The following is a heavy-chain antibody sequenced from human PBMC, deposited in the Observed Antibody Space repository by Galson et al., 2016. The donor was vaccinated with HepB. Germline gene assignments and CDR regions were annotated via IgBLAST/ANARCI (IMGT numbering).Heavy chain of an antibody. D-gene: IGHD4-11*01. CDR1: GCTFVDYY. CDR3: ARRMTTHMAAFDY. Sequence: SVKVSCKAFGCTFVDYYVAWVRQAPGQGPEWMGWISPYNGDTKSPPKVQGRVTMTTDRSTTTAYLELQSLRSDDTAVYYCARRMTTHMAAFDYWGQGTLVTVSS. J-gene: IGHJ4*02. V-gene: IGHV1-18*01. CDR2: ISPYNGDT.